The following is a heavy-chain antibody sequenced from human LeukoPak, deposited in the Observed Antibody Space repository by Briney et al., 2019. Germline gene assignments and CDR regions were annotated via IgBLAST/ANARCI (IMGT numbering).Heavy chain of an antibody. J-gene: IGHJ4*02. CDR3: ASRSSIWSGYQDTLYYFDS. CDR1: GGSISSSSAY. D-gene: IGHD3-3*01. CDR2: IYYSKNT. Sequence: ASETLSLTCTVSGGSISSSSAYWGWIRQPPGKGLEWIGSIYYSKNTYYNPSLKSRVTISADTSKNQFSLKLSSVTAADTAVYYCASRSSIWSGYQDTLYYFDSWGQGTLVTVSS. V-gene: IGHV4-39*07.